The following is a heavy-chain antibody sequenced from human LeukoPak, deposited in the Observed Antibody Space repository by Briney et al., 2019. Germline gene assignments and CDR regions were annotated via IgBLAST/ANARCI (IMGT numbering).Heavy chain of an antibody. D-gene: IGHD3-3*01. J-gene: IGHJ4*02. V-gene: IGHV4-34*01. CDR1: GGSFSGYY. CDR3: ARACGSITIFGVVTNKCYYLDY. CDR2: INHSGST. Sequence: SETLSLTCAVYGGSFSGYYWSWIRQPPGKGLEWIGEINHSGSTNYNPSLKSRVTISVDTSKNQFSLKLSSVTAADTAVYYCARACGSITIFGVVTNKCYYLDYWGQGTLVTVSS.